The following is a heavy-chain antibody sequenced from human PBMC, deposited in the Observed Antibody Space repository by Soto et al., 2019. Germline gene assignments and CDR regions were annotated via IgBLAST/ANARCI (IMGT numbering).Heavy chain of an antibody. CDR1: GGSISSGGFY. CDR2: IYYSGST. J-gene: IGHJ6*02. D-gene: IGHD3-3*01. Sequence: SETLSLTCTVSGGSISSGGFYWSWIRHHPGKGLEWIGYIYYSGSTYYNPSLKSRVTISVDTSKNQFSLRLSSVTAADTAVYYCARDVDPYYDFWSGYPYYYYYGMDVWGQGTTITVSS. CDR3: ARDVDPYYDFWSGYPYYYYYGMDV. V-gene: IGHV4-31*03.